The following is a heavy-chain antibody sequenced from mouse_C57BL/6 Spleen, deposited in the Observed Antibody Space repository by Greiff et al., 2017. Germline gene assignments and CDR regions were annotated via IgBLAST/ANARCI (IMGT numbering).Heavy chain of an antibody. CDR3: ARDRGNYVWYLDY. V-gene: IGHV5-4*01. Sequence: EVKLMESGGGLVKPGGSLTLSCAASGFTFSSYAMSWVRQTPEKRLEWVATISDGGSYTYYPDNVKGRFTISRDNAKNNLYLQMSHLKSEDTAMYYCARDRGNYVWYLDYWGQGTTLTVSS. D-gene: IGHD2-1*01. CDR2: ISDGGSYT. J-gene: IGHJ2*01. CDR1: GFTFSSYA.